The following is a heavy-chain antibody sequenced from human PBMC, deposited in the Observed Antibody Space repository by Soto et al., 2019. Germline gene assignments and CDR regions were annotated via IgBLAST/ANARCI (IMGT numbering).Heavy chain of an antibody. CDR1: GGSISSSSYY. J-gene: IGHJ3*02. CDR2: IYYSGST. CDR3: ARRLENWHEIEDAFDI. V-gene: IGHV4-39*01. D-gene: IGHD1-1*01. Sequence: QLQLQESGPGLVKPSETLSLTCTVSGGSISSSSYYWGWIRQPPGKGLEWIGSIYYSGSTYYNPSLKSRVPISLDTSTNQFSLKLSSVTAADTAVYYCARRLENWHEIEDAFDIWGQGTMVTVSS.